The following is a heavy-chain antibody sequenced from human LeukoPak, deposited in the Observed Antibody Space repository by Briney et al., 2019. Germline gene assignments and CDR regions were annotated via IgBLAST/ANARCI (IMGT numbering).Heavy chain of an antibody. Sequence: SVKVSCKASGYTFTSYDINWVRQATGQGLEWMGGIIPIFGTANYAQKFQGRVTITADESTSTAYMELSSLRSEDTAVYYCARDKGVLMVYAIPFVYYGMDVWGQGTTVTVSS. J-gene: IGHJ6*02. D-gene: IGHD2-8*01. CDR1: GYTFTSYD. CDR2: IIPIFGTA. V-gene: IGHV1-69*13. CDR3: ARDKGVLMVYAIPFVYYGMDV.